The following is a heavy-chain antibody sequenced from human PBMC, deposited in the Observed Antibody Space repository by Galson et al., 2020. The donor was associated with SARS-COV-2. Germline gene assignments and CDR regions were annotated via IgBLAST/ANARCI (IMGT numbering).Heavy chain of an antibody. J-gene: IGHJ3*02. CDR3: AKGSHAFDS. D-gene: IGHD2-15*01. Sequence: QLGESLKIYCAASGFTFSSYDMHWVRQAPGKGLEWVAVIWYDGSNKYYADSVKGRFTISRDNSKNTLYLQMNSLRAEDTAVYYCAKGSHAFDSWGQGTMVTVSS. V-gene: IGHV3-33*06. CDR1: GFTFSSYD. CDR2: IWYDGSNK.